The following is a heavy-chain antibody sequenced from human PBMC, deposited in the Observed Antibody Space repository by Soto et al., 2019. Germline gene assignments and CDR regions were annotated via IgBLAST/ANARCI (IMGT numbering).Heavy chain of an antibody. V-gene: IGHV3-30*18. CDR1: GFTFSSYG. Sequence: QVQLMESGGGVVQPGRSLRLSCAASGFTFSSYGMHWVRQAPGKGLEWVAVISYDGSNKYYADSVKGRFTISRDNSKNTLYLQMNSLRAEDTAVYYCAKDALFGHYYYGMDVWGQGTTVTVSS. D-gene: IGHD3-3*01. CDR3: AKDALFGHYYYGMDV. CDR2: ISYDGSNK. J-gene: IGHJ6*02.